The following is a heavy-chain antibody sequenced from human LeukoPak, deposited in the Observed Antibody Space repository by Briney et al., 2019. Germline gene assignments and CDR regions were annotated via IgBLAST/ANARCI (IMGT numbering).Heavy chain of an antibody. CDR3: GTAGYCSGDKCYSVDN. Sequence: GGSLRLSCAGSGFSFSYAWMTWVRQAPGKGLEWVGRIKSKTDGGTTDYAASVKGRFTISRDDSKNTVFLQMNSLKTEDTAVYYCGTAGYCSGDKCYSVDNWGQGTLVTVSS. V-gene: IGHV3-15*01. D-gene: IGHD2-15*01. CDR1: GFSFSYAW. CDR2: IKSKTDGGTT. J-gene: IGHJ4*02.